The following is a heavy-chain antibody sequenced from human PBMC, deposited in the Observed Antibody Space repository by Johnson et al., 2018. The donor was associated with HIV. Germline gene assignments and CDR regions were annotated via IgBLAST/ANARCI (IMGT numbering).Heavy chain of an antibody. Sequence: VQLVESGGGVVQPGRSLRLSCAASGFTFSSYAMHWVRQAPGKGLEWVAVISYDGSNKYYADSVKGRFNISRDNSKNTLYLQMNSLRAEDTAVYYCARGQRITMIVVVTLDAFDIWGQGTMVTVSS. D-gene: IGHD3-22*01. J-gene: IGHJ3*02. CDR3: ARGQRITMIVVVTLDAFDI. V-gene: IGHV3-30*04. CDR1: GFTFSSYA. CDR2: ISYDGSNK.